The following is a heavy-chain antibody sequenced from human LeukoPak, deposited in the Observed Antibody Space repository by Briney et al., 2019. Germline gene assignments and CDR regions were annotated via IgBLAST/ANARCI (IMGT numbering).Heavy chain of an antibody. CDR3: ASTLKDILLLRGFDY. CDR2: IYHNGRT. CDR1: GGSISNTNYY. Sequence: KPSETLSLTCFVSGGSISNTNYYWAWIRQPPGKGLEYIGSIYHNGRTYYNPSLTSRVTMSVDTSKSQFSLKLTSVTAADTAVYYCASTLKDILLLRGFDYWGQGTLVTVSS. J-gene: IGHJ4*02. D-gene: IGHD2-8*01. V-gene: IGHV4-39*01.